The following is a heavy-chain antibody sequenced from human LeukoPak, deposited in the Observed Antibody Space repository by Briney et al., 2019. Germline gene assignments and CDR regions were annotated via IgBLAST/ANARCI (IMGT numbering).Heavy chain of an antibody. CDR2: VNPSGGST. Sequence: ASVKVSCKVSGYTFTSYYMHWVRQAPGQGLGWMGIVNPSGGSTSYAQKFQGRVTMTRDTSTSTVYMELSSLRSEDTAMYYCARERGGYLFDNWGQGTLVTVSS. J-gene: IGHJ4*02. CDR1: GYTFTSYY. CDR3: ARERGGYLFDN. V-gene: IGHV1-46*01. D-gene: IGHD5-12*01.